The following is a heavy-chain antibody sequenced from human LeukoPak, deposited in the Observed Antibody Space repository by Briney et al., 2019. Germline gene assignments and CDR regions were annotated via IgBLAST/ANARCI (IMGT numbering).Heavy chain of an antibody. CDR3: ARLTRGSSGREDY. V-gene: IGHV4-30-2*01. Sequence: PSQTLSLTCTVSGGSISSGGYYWSWIRQPPGKGLEWIGYIYHSGSTYYNPSLKSRVTISVDRSKNQFSLKLSSVTAADTAVYYCARLTRGSSGREDYWGQGTLVTVSS. CDR1: GGSISSGGYY. J-gene: IGHJ4*02. D-gene: IGHD6-19*01. CDR2: IYHSGST.